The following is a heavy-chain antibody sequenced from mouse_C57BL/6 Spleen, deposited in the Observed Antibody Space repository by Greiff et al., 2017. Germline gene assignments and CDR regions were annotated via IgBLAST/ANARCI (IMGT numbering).Heavy chain of an antibody. CDR2: ISSGSSTI. Sequence: DVMLVESGGGLVKPGGSLKLSCAASGFTFSDYGMHWVRQAPEKGLEWVAYISSGSSTIYYADTVKGRFTIARDNAKNTLFLQMTSLRSEDTAMYYCARSSYFDYWGQGTTLTVSS. CDR3: ARSSYFDY. CDR1: GFTFSDYG. J-gene: IGHJ2*01. D-gene: IGHD1-1*01. V-gene: IGHV5-17*01.